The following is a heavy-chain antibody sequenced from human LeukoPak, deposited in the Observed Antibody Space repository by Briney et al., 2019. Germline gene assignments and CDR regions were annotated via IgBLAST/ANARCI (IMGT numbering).Heavy chain of an antibody. CDR3: ARGRPTGRVAAAKRGNYYYYMVV. V-gene: IGHV4-34*01. CDR2: INQSGST. CDR1: GGSFSGYY. Sequence: SETLSLTCAVYGGSFSGYYWSWIRQPPGKGLEWIGEINQSGSTNYNPSLKSRVTISVDTSKNQFSLKLSSVTAADTAVYYCARGRPTGRVAAAKRGNYYYYMVVWRKGTTVTVSS. D-gene: IGHD2-2*01. J-gene: IGHJ6*03.